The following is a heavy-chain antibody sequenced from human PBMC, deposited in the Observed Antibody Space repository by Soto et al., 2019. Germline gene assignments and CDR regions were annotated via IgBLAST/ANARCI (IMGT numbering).Heavy chain of an antibody. J-gene: IGHJ4*02. CDR1: GGSISSGDYY. CDR3: ARAGLIDITGPFDY. Sequence: SETLSLTCTVSGGSISSGDYYWSWIRQPPGKGLEWIGYIYYSGSTYYNPSLKSRVTISVDTSKNQFSLKLSSVTAADTAVYYCARAGLIDITGPFDYWGQGTLVTVSS. CDR2: IYYSGST. D-gene: IGHD3-10*01. V-gene: IGHV4-30-4*01.